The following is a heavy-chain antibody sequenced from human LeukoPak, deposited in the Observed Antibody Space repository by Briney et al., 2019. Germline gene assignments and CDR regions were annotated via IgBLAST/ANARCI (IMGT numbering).Heavy chain of an antibody. Sequence: GGSLRLSCAASGFTFSSYWMSWVRQAPGKGLEWVANIKQDGSEKYYVDSVKGRFTISRDNAENSLYLQMNSLRAEDTAVYYCAREYCGGDCYYGYWGQGTLVTVSS. D-gene: IGHD2-21*01. CDR2: IKQDGSEK. CDR3: AREYCGGDCYYGY. J-gene: IGHJ4*02. V-gene: IGHV3-7*01. CDR1: GFTFSSYW.